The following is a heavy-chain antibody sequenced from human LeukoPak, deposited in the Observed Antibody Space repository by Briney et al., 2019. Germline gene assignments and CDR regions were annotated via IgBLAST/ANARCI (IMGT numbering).Heavy chain of an antibody. J-gene: IGHJ4*02. D-gene: IGHD1-26*01. CDR2: ISAYNGNT. CDR1: GYTFTSYG. CDR3: ARDEGGSYPGYYFDD. V-gene: IGHV1-18*01. Sequence: ASVKVSCKASGYTFTSYGISWVRQAPGQGLEWMGWISAYNGNTNYAQKLQGRVTMTTDTSTSTAYMELRSLRSDDTAVYYCARDEGGSYPGYYFDDWGQGTLVTVSS.